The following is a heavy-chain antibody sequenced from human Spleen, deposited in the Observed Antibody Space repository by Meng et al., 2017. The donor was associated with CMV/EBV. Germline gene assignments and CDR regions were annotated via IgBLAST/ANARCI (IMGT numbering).Heavy chain of an antibody. V-gene: IGHV3-30*02. J-gene: IGHJ4*02. Sequence: GESLKISCAASGFTFSSYAMHWVRQAPGKGLEWVAFIWYDGSSKYYADSVKGRFTISRDNSKNTLYLQMNSLRPEDTAVYYCWQHQADYWGQGTLVTVSS. CDR1: GFTFSSYA. D-gene: IGHD6-13*01. CDR2: IWYDGSSK. CDR3: WQHQADY.